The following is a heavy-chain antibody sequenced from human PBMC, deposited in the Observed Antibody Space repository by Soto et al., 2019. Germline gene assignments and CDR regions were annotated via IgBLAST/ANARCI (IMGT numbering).Heavy chain of an antibody. D-gene: IGHD5-12*01. CDR3: ASDSVEMATMGDAFDI. V-gene: IGHV1-69*01. Sequence: QVQLVQSGAEVKKPGSSVKVSCKASGGTFSSYAISWVRQAPGQGLEWMGGIIPIFGTANYAQNFQGRVTITADESTSTAYMELSSLRSEDTAVYYCASDSVEMATMGDAFDIWCQGTMVTVSS. J-gene: IGHJ3*02. CDR2: IIPIFGTA. CDR1: GGTFSSYA.